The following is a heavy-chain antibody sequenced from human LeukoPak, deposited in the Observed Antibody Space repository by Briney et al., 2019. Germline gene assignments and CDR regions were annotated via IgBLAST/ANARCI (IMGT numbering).Heavy chain of an antibody. J-gene: IGHJ4*02. D-gene: IGHD1-7*01. Sequence: SGGSLRLSCSASGFIFDSYAMHWVRQAPGKGLEWVAITSSDGRNKYHIESVKGRFSISRDDSKNTVYLQMNSLKAEDTAVYYCARDGITCTRDYWGQGALVTVSS. CDR3: ARDGITCTRDY. V-gene: IGHV3-30*03. CDR2: TSSDGRNK. CDR1: GFIFDSYA.